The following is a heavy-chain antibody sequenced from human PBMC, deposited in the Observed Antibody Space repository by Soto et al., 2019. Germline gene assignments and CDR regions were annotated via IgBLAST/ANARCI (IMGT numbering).Heavy chain of an antibody. CDR3: ARDQVAARPAYYYYYGMDV. J-gene: IGHJ6*02. Sequence: SETLSLTCTVSGGSISSYYWSWIRQPAGKGLEWIGRIYTSGSTNYNPSLKSRVTMSVDTSKNQFSLKLSSVTAADTAVYYCARDQVAARPAYYYYYGMDVWGQGTTVTSP. V-gene: IGHV4-4*07. D-gene: IGHD6-6*01. CDR1: GGSISSYY. CDR2: IYTSGST.